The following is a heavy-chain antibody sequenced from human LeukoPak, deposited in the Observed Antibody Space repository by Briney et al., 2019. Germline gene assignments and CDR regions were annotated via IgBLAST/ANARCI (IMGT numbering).Heavy chain of an antibody. CDR1: GFTFNSFA. CDR3: ANSASSGGREDHFDY. J-gene: IGHJ4*02. D-gene: IGHD6-25*01. Sequence: GGSLRLSCAASGFTFNSFAMHWVRQAPGKGLEWVAVISYDGSNKYYADSVKGRFTISRDNSKNTLYLQMNSLRAEDTAVYYCANSASSGGREDHFDYWGQGTLVTVSS. CDR2: ISYDGSNK. V-gene: IGHV3-30*18.